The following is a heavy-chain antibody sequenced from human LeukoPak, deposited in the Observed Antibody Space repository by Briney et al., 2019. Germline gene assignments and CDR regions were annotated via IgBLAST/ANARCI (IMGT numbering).Heavy chain of an antibody. D-gene: IGHD6-19*01. CDR3: ARETSSKDY. Sequence: GGSLRFSCAASGFTFSSYGMHWVRQAPGKGLEWVAVIWYDGSNKYYADSVKGRFTISRDNSKNTRYLQMNSLIAEDTAVYYCARETSSKDYWGQGTLVTVSS. CDR1: GFTFSSYG. V-gene: IGHV3-33*01. J-gene: IGHJ4*02. CDR2: IWYDGSNK.